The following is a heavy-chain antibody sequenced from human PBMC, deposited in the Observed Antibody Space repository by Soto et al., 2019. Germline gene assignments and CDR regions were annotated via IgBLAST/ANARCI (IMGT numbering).Heavy chain of an antibody. CDR1: GFTFSDYY. CDR2: ISSSGSTI. J-gene: IGHJ5*02. V-gene: IGHV3-11*01. Sequence: QVQLVESGGGLVKPGGSLRLSCAASGFTFSDYYMSWIRQAPGKGLEWVSYISSSGSTIYYADSVKGRFTISRDNAKNSLYLLMNSLSGEDTAVYYCASLLYGDYDNWFVPWGQGTLVTVSS. D-gene: IGHD4-17*01. CDR3: ASLLYGDYDNWFVP.